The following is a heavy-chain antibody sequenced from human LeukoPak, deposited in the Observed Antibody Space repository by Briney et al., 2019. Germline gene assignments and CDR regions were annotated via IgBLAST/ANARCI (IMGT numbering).Heavy chain of an antibody. CDR2: INHSGST. CDR3: ARPTTVTTTAFDI. Sequence: SETLSLTCAVYGGSFSGYYWNWIRQPPGKGLEWIGEINHSGSTNYNPPLKSRVTISVDTSKNQFSLKLSSVTAADTAVYYCARPTTVTTTAFDIWGQGTMVTVSS. J-gene: IGHJ3*02. D-gene: IGHD4-11*01. CDR1: GGSFSGYY. V-gene: IGHV4-34*01.